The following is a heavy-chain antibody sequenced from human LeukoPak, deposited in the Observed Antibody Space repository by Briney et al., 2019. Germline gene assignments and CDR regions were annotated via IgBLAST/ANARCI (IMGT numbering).Heavy chain of an antibody. CDR3: ARDSMYSSSYYHYYMDV. J-gene: IGHJ6*03. V-gene: IGHV3-11*01. CDR1: GFTFSDYY. CDR2: ISSSGSTI. Sequence: GGSLRLSCAASGFTFSDYYMSWIRQAPGKGLEWVSYISSSGSTIYYADSVKGRFTISRDNAKNSLYLQMNSLRAEDTAVYYCARDSMYSSSYYHYYMDVWGKGTTVTVSS. D-gene: IGHD6-6*01.